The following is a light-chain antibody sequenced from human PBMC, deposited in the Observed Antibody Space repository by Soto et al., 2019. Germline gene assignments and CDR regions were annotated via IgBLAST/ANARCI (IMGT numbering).Light chain of an antibody. V-gene: IGKV1-12*01. CDR3: QQTTTFPLT. J-gene: IGKJ4*01. CDR2: RAS. Sequence: DIQMTQSPSSVSASVGDRVTITCRASQGITSWLAWYQQKPGKAPKLTIYRASNLQSGVPSRFSGSGSGTDFTLTISGLQPADFATYYCQQTTTFPLTFGGGTKVEIK. CDR1: QGITSW.